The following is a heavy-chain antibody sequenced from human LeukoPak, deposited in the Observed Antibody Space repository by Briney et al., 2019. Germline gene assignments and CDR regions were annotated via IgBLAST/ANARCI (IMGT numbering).Heavy chain of an antibody. Sequence: AXVKVSCKASGYTFTAYYIHWVRQAPGQGLEWMGWIDPNSGGTHYAQKFQGRVTMTRDTSISTAYMDLSRLRSDDTAVYYCAGGGSTFFGVLNDWGQGARVTVSS. CDR3: AGGGSTFFGVLND. D-gene: IGHD3-3*01. V-gene: IGHV1-2*02. CDR1: GYTFTAYY. J-gene: IGHJ4*02. CDR2: IDPNSGGT.